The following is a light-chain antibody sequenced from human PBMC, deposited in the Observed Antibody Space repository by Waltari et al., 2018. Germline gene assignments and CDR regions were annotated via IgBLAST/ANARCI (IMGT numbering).Light chain of an antibody. CDR1: SRDVGGYNY. J-gene: IGLJ2*01. CDR3: NSYAGSNIYV. Sequence: QSALTQPPSASGSPGQSVTISCTGTSRDVGGYNYVSWYQQHPGKAPKLLIYEVSKRPSGCPDRFSASKSGNTASLTVSGLQAEDEADYYCNSYAGSNIYVFGGGTKLTVL. V-gene: IGLV2-8*01. CDR2: EVS.